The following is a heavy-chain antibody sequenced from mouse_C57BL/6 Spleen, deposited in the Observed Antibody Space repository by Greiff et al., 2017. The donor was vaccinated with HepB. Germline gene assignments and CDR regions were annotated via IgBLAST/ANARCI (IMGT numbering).Heavy chain of an antibody. J-gene: IGHJ2*01. CDR2: IYPGDGDT. CDR1: GYAFSSSW. CDR3: ARQGVLRPRDY. Sequence: VQLQQSGPELVKPGASVKISCKASGYAFSSSWMNWVKQRPGKGLEWIGRIYPGDGDTNYNGKFKGKATLTADKSSSTAYMQLSSLTSEDSAVYFCARQGVLRPRDYWGQGTTLTVSS. D-gene: IGHD1-2*01. V-gene: IGHV1-82*01.